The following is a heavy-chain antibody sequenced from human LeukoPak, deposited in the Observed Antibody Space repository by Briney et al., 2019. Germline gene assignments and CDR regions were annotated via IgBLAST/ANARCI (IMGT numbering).Heavy chain of an antibody. CDR1: GGSISSYY. CDR3: ARGGGSSSWYWGIGNNWFDP. CDR2: IYTSGST. V-gene: IGHV4-4*07. Sequence: SETLSLTCTVSGGSISSYYWSWIRQPAGKGLEWIGRIYTSGSTNYNPSLKSRVTMSVDTSKNQFSLKLSSVTAADTAVYYCARGGGSSSWYWGIGNNWFDPWGQGTLVTVSS. J-gene: IGHJ5*02. D-gene: IGHD6-13*01.